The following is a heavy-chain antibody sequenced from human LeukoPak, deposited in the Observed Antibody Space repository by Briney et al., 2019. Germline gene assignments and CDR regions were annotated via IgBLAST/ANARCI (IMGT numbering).Heavy chain of an antibody. V-gene: IGHV3-13*01. D-gene: IGHD3-22*01. CDR3: ARGGYYDRRDAFDI. Sequence: GGSLRLSCAASGFTFSSYDMHWVRQATGKGLEWVSAIGTAGDTYYPGSVKGRFTISRENAKNSLYLQMNSLRAGDTAVYYCARGGYYDRRDAFDIWGQGTMVTVSS. CDR2: IGTAGDT. CDR1: GFTFSSYD. J-gene: IGHJ3*02.